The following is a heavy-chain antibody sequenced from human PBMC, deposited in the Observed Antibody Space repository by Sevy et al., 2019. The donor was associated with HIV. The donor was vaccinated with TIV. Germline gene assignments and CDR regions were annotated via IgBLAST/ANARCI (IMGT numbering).Heavy chain of an antibody. CDR1: GGSFSGYY. J-gene: IGHJ3*02. CDR2: INHSGST. V-gene: IGHV4-34*01. D-gene: IGHD6-6*01. CDR3: ARGYSSSQNPRAFDI. Sequence: SETLSLTCAVYGGSFSGYYWSWIRQPPGKGLEWIGEINHSGSTNYNPSLKSRVTISVDTSKNQFSLKLGSVTAADTAVYYCARGYSSSQNPRAFDIWGQGTMVTVSS.